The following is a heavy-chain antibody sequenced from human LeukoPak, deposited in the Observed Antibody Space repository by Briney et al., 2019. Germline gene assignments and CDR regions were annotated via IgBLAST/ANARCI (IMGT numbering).Heavy chain of an antibody. D-gene: IGHD1-26*01. CDR3: ARGQSVGWEIGVCDF. J-gene: IGHJ4*02. V-gene: IGHV3-21*01. CDR1: GFTFSSYS. CDR2: ISSSSSYI. Sequence: PGGSLRLSCAASGFTFSSYSMNWVRQAPGKGLEWVSSISSSSSYIYYADSVKGRFTISGDDSRNTLYLQMNSLRAEDTAVYYCARGQSVGWEIGVCDFWGKGSLVTVAS.